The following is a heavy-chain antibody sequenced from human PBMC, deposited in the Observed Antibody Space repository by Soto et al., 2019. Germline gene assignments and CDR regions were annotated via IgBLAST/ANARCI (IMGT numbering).Heavy chain of an antibody. CDR2: ISSSSSYT. Sequence: GGSLRLSCAASGFTFSDYYMSWIRQAPGKGLEWVSYISSSSSYTNYADSVKGRFTISRDNAKNSLYLQKNSLRAEDTAVYYCARWATVTTGAFDIWGQGTMVTVPS. D-gene: IGHD4-17*01. J-gene: IGHJ3*02. CDR3: ARWATVTTGAFDI. V-gene: IGHV3-11*06. CDR1: GFTFSDYY.